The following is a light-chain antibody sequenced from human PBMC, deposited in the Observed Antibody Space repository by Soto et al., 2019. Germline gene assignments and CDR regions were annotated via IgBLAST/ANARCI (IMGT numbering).Light chain of an antibody. V-gene: IGKV1-27*01. CDR3: QKYNIAPWT. CDR1: QGIRNY. Sequence: DVQLTQSRSSLSASVGDRVTITGLASQGIRNYVAWYQQKPGKAPKLLISGASTLQSGVPSRFSGSGSGTDFTLTINSLQPEDVATYYCQKYNIAPWTFGQGTKVDIK. J-gene: IGKJ1*01. CDR2: GAS.